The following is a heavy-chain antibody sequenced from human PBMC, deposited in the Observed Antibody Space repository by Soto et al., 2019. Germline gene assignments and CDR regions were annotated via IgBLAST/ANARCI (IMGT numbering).Heavy chain of an antibody. CDR1: GGSISSSSYY. Sequence: QLQLQESGPGLVKPSETLSLTCTVSGGSISSSSYYWGWIRQPPGKGLEWIGSIYYSGSTYYNPSLKSRVTISVVTSKNQFSLKLSSVTAADTAVYYCARDSIAAAGTYYYYMDVWGKGTTVTVSS. J-gene: IGHJ6*03. V-gene: IGHV4-39*02. D-gene: IGHD6-13*01. CDR2: IYYSGST. CDR3: ARDSIAAAGTYYYYMDV.